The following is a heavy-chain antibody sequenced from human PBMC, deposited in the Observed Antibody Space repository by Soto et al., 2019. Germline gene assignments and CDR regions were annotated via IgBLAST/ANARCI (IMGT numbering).Heavy chain of an antibody. Sequence: ASVKVSCKASGYTFTTFGISWLRQAPGQGLEWMGWIDPKNGNTKDAQKFQGRVTMTTDTSTSTAYMELRSLRSDDTAVYFCAKEYCDTSRCFLPDYWGQGALVTVSS. D-gene: IGHD2-2*01. CDR2: IDPKNGNT. J-gene: IGHJ4*02. CDR1: GYTFTTFG. CDR3: AKEYCDTSRCFLPDY. V-gene: IGHV1-18*01.